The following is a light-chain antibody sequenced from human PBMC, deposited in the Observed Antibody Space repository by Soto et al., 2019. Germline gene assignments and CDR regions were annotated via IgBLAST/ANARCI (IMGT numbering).Light chain of an antibody. J-gene: IGKJ1*01. CDR1: QTISSW. CDR2: KAS. V-gene: IGKV1-5*03. CDR3: QHYNSYSEA. Sequence: DIQMTQSPSTLSGSVGDRVTITCRASQTISSWLAWYQQKPGKAPKLLNYKASTLKSGVPSRFSGSGSGTEFTLTISSLQPDDFATYYCQHYNSYSEAFGQGTRWISN.